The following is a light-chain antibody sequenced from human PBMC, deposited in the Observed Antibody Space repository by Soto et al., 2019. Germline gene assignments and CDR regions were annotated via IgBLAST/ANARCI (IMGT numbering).Light chain of an antibody. V-gene: IGKV1-6*01. J-gene: IGKJ5*01. CDR2: AAS. Sequence: QVTQSPSSLSASVGDRVTITCRASQAIRNDLGWYQQKPGKAPKLLIYAASTLQSGVPSRFSGSGFGTDFTLTISRLQPEDFATYYCLQDFNYFSFGQGTRLEIK. CDR1: QAIRND. CDR3: LQDFNYFS.